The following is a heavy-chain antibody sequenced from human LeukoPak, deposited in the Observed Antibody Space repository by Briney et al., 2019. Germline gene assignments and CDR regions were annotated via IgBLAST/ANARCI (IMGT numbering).Heavy chain of an antibody. J-gene: IGHJ3*02. CDR3: VRNRGWYALDM. CDR2: IRKDAIEK. CDR1: GFTFSDFW. D-gene: IGHD6-19*01. Sequence: PGGSLRLACAASGFTFSDFWMTWVRQPPGQGLDWVANIRKDAIEKHFLDSVKGRFTISRDNANNSVYLEMNSLRAEDTGVYYCVRNRGWYALDMWGQGTMVTVSS. V-gene: IGHV3-7*01.